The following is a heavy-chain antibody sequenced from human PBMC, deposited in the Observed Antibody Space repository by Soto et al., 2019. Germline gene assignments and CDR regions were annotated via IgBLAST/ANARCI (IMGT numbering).Heavy chain of an antibody. Sequence: SETLSLTCTVSGGSISSSSYYWGWIRQPPGKGLEWIGSIYYSGSTYYNPSLKSRVTISVDTSKNQFSLKLSSVTAADTAVYYCASFLGYCSSTSCSEYYSYYGMDVWGQGTTVTVAS. J-gene: IGHJ6*02. CDR2: IYYSGST. V-gene: IGHV4-39*01. CDR1: GGSISSSSYY. D-gene: IGHD2-2*01. CDR3: ASFLGYCSSTSCSEYYSYYGMDV.